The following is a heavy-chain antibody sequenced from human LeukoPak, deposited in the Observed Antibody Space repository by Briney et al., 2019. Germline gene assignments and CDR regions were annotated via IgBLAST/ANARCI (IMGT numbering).Heavy chain of an antibody. CDR3: ARDRTHWRLFDY. J-gene: IGHJ4*02. D-gene: IGHD1-14*01. Sequence: ASVKVSCKTSGYTFTGYYMHWVRQAPGQGLEWMGWINPNSGGTNYAQKFQGRVTMTRDTSISTAYMELSRLRSDDTAVYYCARDRTHWRLFDYWGQGTLVTVSS. V-gene: IGHV1-2*02. CDR1: GYTFTGYY. CDR2: INPNSGGT.